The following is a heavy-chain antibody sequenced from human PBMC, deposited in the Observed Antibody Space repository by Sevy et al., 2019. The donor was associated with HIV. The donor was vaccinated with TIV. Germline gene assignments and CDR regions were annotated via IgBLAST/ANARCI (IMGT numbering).Heavy chain of an antibody. J-gene: IGHJ6*02. CDR2: MNPNGGNT. CDR1: GYTFTSYD. Sequence: ASVKVSCKASGYTFTSYDINWVRQATGQGLEWMGWMNPNGGNTGYAQKFQGRVTMTRNTSISTAYMELSSLRSEDTAVYYCARATNWGSVGYYYYGMDVWGQGTTVTVSS. V-gene: IGHV1-8*01. D-gene: IGHD7-27*01. CDR3: ARATNWGSVGYYYYGMDV.